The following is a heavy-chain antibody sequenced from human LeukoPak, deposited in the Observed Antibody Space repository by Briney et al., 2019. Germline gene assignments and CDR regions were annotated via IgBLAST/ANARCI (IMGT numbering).Heavy chain of an antibody. CDR1: GFTFSSYG. J-gene: IGHJ4*02. V-gene: IGHV3-30*02. Sequence: TGGSLRLSCAASGFTFSSYGMHWVRQAPGKGLEWVAFIRYDGSNKYYADSVKGRFTISRDNSKNTLYLQMNSLRAEDTAVYYCATDQNPFRQWLVGSVSTFDYWGQGTLVTVSS. D-gene: IGHD6-19*01. CDR2: IRYDGSNK. CDR3: ATDQNPFRQWLVGSVSTFDY.